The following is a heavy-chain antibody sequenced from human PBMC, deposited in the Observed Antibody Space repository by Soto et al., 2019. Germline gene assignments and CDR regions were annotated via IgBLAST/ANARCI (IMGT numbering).Heavy chain of an antibody. Sequence: QLQLQESGPGLVQPSETLSLTCTVSGVSISSRDYYWGWIRQPPGKGLEWIGMIFYSGSTYYSPSLKSRVTISADTSTNQLSLRLSSVTAADTAVFHCMNYKSGWEYWGQGTVVTVSS. V-gene: IGHV4-39*01. CDR3: MNYKSGWEY. CDR1: GVSISSRDYY. D-gene: IGHD6-19*01. J-gene: IGHJ4*02. CDR2: IFYSGST.